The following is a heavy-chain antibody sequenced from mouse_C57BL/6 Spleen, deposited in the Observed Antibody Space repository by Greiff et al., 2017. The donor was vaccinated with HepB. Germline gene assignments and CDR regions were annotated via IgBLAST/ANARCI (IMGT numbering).Heavy chain of an antibody. Sequence: EVQVVESGGGLVKPGGSLKLSCAASGFTFSDYGMHWVRQAPEKGLEWVASISSGSSTIYYADTVKGRFTISRDNAKKTLLLQMTSRGYEDTAMYYCATWFAYWGQGTLVTVSA. CDR3: ATWFAY. CDR1: GFTFSDYG. J-gene: IGHJ3*01. V-gene: IGHV5-17*01. CDR2: ISSGSSTI.